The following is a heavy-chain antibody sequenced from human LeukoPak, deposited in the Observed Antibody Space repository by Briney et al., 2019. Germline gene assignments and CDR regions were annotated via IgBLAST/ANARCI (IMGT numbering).Heavy chain of an antibody. CDR2: IWYDGSNK. D-gene: IGHD3-22*01. J-gene: IGHJ4*02. V-gene: IGHV3-33*06. CDR1: GFTFSSYG. Sequence: PGRSLRLSCAASGFTFSSYGMHWVRQAPGKGLEWVAVIWYDGSNKYYAASVKGRFTISRDNSKNTLYLQMNSLRAEDTAVYYCAKDIGPTMIVAATDYWGQGTLVTVSS. CDR3: AKDIGPTMIVAATDY.